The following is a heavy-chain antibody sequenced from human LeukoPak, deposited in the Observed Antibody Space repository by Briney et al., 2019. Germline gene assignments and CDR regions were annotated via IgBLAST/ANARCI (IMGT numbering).Heavy chain of an antibody. CDR3: ARDIYGSGHGWFDV. J-gene: IGHJ5*02. V-gene: IGHV4-59*01. D-gene: IGHD3-10*01. CDR1: GVSISTYY. CDR2: IHYTGST. Sequence: PSGSLSLTCSVSGVSISTYYWSWIRQPPGKGLEWMGYIHYTGSTNYNPSLKSRVTISVDTSKRQLSLMLRSVTAADTAVYYCARDIYGSGHGWFDVWGQGTLVTVSS.